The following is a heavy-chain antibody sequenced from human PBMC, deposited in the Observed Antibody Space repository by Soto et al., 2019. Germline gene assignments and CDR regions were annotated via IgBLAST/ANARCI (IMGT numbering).Heavy chain of an antibody. CDR1: GFTFRSYA. V-gene: IGHV3-23*01. CDR2: ISGSGGST. CDR3: AKWRLPRRPGSLDY. Sequence: GGSLRLSSSASGFTFRSYAMSWVRQAPGKGLEWVSAISGSGGSTYYADSVKGRFTISRDNSKNTLYLQMNSLRAEDTAVYYCAKWRLPRRPGSLDYWGQGNLVTGSS. D-gene: IGHD2-21*01. J-gene: IGHJ4*02.